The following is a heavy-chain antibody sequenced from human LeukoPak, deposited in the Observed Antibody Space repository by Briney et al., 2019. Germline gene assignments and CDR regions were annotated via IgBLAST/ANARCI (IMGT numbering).Heavy chain of an antibody. CDR1: GGSFSGYY. J-gene: IGHJ5*02. D-gene: IGHD5-18*01. V-gene: IGHV4-34*01. Sequence: SETLSLTCAVYGGSFSGYYWSWIRQPPGKGLEWIGEINHSGSTNYNPSLKSRVTMSVDTSKNQFSLKLSSVTAADTAVYYCARAGYSYGYPPKEAYNWFDPWGQGTLVTVSS. CDR2: INHSGST. CDR3: ARAGYSYGYPPKEAYNWFDP.